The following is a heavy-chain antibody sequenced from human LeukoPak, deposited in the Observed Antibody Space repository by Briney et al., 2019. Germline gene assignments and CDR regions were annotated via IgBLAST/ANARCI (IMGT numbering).Heavy chain of an antibody. V-gene: IGHV3-21*04. D-gene: IGHD2-2*03. CDR1: GYTFSSYS. J-gene: IGHJ4*02. CDR3: AKVDGYCSSTSCYKYYFDY. Sequence: GGSLRLSCAASGYTFSSYSMNWVRQAPGKGLEWVSSINSNSRYIYYADSVKGRFTISRDNSKNTLYLQMNSLRAEDTAVYYCAKVDGYCSSTSCYKYYFDYWGQGTLVTVSS. CDR2: INSNSRYI.